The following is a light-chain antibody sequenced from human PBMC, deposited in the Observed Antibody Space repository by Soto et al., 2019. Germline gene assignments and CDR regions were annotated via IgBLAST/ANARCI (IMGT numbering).Light chain of an antibody. CDR2: NTS. J-gene: IGLJ1*01. CDR3: QLYYGDAYV. Sequence: QAVVTQEPSLTVSPGGTVTLTCASSTGAVTSGYYPNWFQQKPGQAPRALIYNTSNKHSWTPARFSGSLLGGKAALTLSGVQPEDEAEYYCQLYYGDAYVFGTGTKLTVL. CDR1: TGAVTSGYY. V-gene: IGLV7-43*01.